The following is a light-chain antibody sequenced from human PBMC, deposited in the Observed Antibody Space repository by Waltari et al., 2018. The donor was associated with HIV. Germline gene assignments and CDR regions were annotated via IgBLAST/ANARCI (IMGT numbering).Light chain of an antibody. V-gene: IGLV2-23*02. J-gene: IGLJ1*01. CDR3: CSCPRSGIRYV. CDR1: RRNVGSDDL. CDR2: EVT. Sequence: QSALTHSPSVSGSPGHSPTISCPATRRNVGSDDLISWYQQHPGQAPKLSIYEVTKRPSGVSNRFSGSKSGNTASLTISGLQAEDEADYYCCSCPRSGIRYVFGTGTKVTVL.